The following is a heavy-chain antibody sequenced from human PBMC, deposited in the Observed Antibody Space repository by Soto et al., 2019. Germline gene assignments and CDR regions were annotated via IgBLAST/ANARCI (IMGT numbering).Heavy chain of an antibody. J-gene: IGHJ4*02. CDR3: ARPGRYYGDYDY. V-gene: IGHV4-39*01. D-gene: IGHD3-3*01. CDR1: GGSISSSSYY. Sequence: SETLSLTCTVSGGSISSSSYYWGWIRQPPGKGLEWIGSIYYSGSTYYNPSLKSRVTISVDTSKNQFSLKLSSVTAADTAVYYCARPGRYYGDYDYWGQGTLVTVSS. CDR2: IYYSGST.